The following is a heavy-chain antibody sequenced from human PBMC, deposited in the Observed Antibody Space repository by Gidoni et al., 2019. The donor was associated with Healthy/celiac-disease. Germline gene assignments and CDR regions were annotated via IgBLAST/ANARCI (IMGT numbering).Heavy chain of an antibody. D-gene: IGHD3-16*01. CDR3: AREARDDYVWGSYPDY. Sequence: QVQLQESGPGLVKPSQTLSLTCTVSGGSLRSGRYYWSWIRQHPGKGLEWIGYIYYSGSTYYNPSLKSRVTISVDTSKNQFSLKLSSVTAEDTAVYYCAREARDDYVWGSYPDYWGQGTLVTVSS. CDR1: GGSLRSGRYY. CDR2: IYYSGST. V-gene: IGHV4-31*03. J-gene: IGHJ4*02.